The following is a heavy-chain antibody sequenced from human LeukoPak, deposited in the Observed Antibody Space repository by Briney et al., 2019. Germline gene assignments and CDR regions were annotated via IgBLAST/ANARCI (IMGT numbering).Heavy chain of an antibody. V-gene: IGHV3-7*01. CDR3: ARGGWYPDN. Sequence: GGSLRLSCAASGFTFSGFWMSWVRQAPGMGPEWVANIKLDGSEKYYVDAVKGRFTISRDNAKNSLYLQMNSLRAEDTAVYHCARGGWYPDNWGQGTLVTVSS. CDR1: GFTFSGFW. D-gene: IGHD6-19*01. J-gene: IGHJ4*02. CDR2: IKLDGSEK.